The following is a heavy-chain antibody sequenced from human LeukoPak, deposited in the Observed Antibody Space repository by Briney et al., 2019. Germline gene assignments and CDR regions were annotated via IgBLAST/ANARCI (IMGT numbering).Heavy chain of an antibody. V-gene: IGHV1-24*01. J-gene: IGHJ4*02. CDR1: GYTLTELS. Sequence: ASVKVSCKVSGYTLTELSMHWVRQAPGKGLEWMGGFDPEDGETIYAQKFQGRVTMTEDTSTDTAYMELSSLRSEDTAVYYCATGGDHYYDSSGYFYWGQGTLVTVSS. CDR2: FDPEDGET. D-gene: IGHD3-22*01. CDR3: ATGGDHYYDSSGYFY.